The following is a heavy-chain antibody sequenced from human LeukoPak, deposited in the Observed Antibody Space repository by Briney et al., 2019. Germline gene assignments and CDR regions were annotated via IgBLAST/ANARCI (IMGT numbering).Heavy chain of an antibody. CDR1: GGTFSSYA. J-gene: IGHJ6*04. D-gene: IGHD6-13*01. CDR2: IIPIFGTA. V-gene: IGHV1-69*06. Sequence: SVKVSCKASGGTFSSYAISWVRQAPGQGLEWMGGIIPIFGTANYAQKFQGRVTITADKSTSTAYMELSSLRSEDTAVYYCARDRVRQQLGYYYYYGMDAWGKGTTVTVSS. CDR3: ARDRVRQQLGYYYYYGMDA.